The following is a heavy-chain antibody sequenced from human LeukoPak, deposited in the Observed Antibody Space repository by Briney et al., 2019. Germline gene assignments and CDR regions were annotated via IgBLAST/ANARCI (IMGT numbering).Heavy chain of an antibody. D-gene: IGHD2/OR15-2a*01. Sequence: PGGSLRLSCAASGFTFSSYAMSWVRQAPGKGLEWVSGISGSGDNTYYADSVKGRFTISRDNSKNTLYLQMNSLRAEDTAVYYCARVVIELGAFDIWGQGTMVTVSS. CDR2: ISGSGDNT. V-gene: IGHV3-23*01. CDR3: ARVVIELGAFDI. CDR1: GFTFSSYA. J-gene: IGHJ3*02.